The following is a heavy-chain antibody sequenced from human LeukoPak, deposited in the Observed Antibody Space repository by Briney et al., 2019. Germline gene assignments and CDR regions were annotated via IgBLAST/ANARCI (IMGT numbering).Heavy chain of an antibody. V-gene: IGHV4-59*12. CDR2: IYYSGST. CDR3: ARGSGLPDY. CDR1: GGSISSYY. Sequence: SETLSLTCTVSGGSISSYYWSWIRQPPGKGLEWIGYIYYSGSTYYNPSLKSRVTISVDTSKNQFSLKLSSVTAADTAVYYCARGSGLPDYWGQGTLVTVSS. J-gene: IGHJ4*02. D-gene: IGHD2-21*01.